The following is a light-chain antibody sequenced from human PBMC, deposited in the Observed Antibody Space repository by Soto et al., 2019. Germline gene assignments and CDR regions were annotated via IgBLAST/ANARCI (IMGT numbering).Light chain of an antibody. J-gene: IGLJ1*01. CDR1: SSDVGGYIY. CDR3: SSYSRSSFYV. CDR2: EVS. Sequence: QSALTQPASVSGSPGQPITISCTGTSSDVGGYIYVSWYQQHPGKAPKLMIYEVSNRPSGVSNRFSGSKSGNAASLTISGLQAEDEADYYCSSYSRSSFYVFGTGTKVTVL. V-gene: IGLV2-14*01.